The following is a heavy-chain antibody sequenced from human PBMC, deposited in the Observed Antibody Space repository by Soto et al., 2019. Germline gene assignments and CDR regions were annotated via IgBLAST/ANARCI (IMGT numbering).Heavy chain of an antibody. Sequence: EVQLLESGGGLVQPGGSLRLSCAASGFTFSNYVMSWVRQAPGKGLEWVSVISSSGGSTYYADSVKGRFTISRDNSKNTLYLQMNSLRAEDTAIYYCARHNSGWHGWFDPWGQGTLVTVSS. D-gene: IGHD6-19*01. CDR3: ARHNSGWHGWFDP. V-gene: IGHV3-23*01. CDR2: ISSSGGST. CDR1: GFTFSNYV. J-gene: IGHJ5*02.